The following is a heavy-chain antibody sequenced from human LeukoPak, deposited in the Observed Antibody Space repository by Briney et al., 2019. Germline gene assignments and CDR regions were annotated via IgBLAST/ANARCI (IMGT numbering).Heavy chain of an antibody. CDR1: GYTFTSYG. V-gene: IGHV1-18*01. CDR2: INAYNGNT. D-gene: IGHD3-9*01. CDR3: ARDCPRRKVRYPYYMDV. Sequence: ASVKVSCKASGYTFTSYGISWVRQAPGQGLEWMGCINAYNGNTNYAQKLQGRFTITTDTSTSTAYMEMKSLRSDDTAVYYFARDCPRRKVRYPYYMDVWGKGTKVTVCS. J-gene: IGHJ6*03.